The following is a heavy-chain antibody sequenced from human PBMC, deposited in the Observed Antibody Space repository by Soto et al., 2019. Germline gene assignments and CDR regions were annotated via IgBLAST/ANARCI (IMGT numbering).Heavy chain of an antibody. CDR1: GFTFSSYA. CDR3: ARGPGPYYYDSSGYRNAFDI. CDR2: INSDGSST. Sequence: GGSLRLSCAASGFTFSSYAMHWVRQAPGKGLVWVSRINSDGSSTSYADSVKGRFTISRDNAKNTLYLQMNSLRAEDTAVYYCARGPGPYYYDSSGYRNAFDIWGQGTLVTVSS. J-gene: IGHJ4*02. D-gene: IGHD3-22*01. V-gene: IGHV3-74*01.